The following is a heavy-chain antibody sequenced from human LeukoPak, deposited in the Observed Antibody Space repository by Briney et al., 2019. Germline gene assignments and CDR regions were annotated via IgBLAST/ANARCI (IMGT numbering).Heavy chain of an antibody. CDR3: ARVGYCSSTSCYAYYFDY. V-gene: IGHV1-18*01. Sequence: ASVKVSCKASGYTFTSYGISWVRQAPGQGLEWMGWISAYNGNTNYAQKLQGRVTMTTDTSTSTAYMELRSLRSDDTAVYYCARVGYCSSTSCYAYYFDYWGQGTLVTVSS. CDR2: ISAYNGNT. CDR1: GYTFTSYG. J-gene: IGHJ4*02. D-gene: IGHD2-2*01.